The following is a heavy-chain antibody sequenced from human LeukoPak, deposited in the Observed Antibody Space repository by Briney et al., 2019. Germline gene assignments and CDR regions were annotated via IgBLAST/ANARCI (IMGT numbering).Heavy chain of an antibody. V-gene: IGHV3-53*01. Sequence: PGRSLRLSCAASGFTFSSFAMSWVRQAPGKGLEWVSLIYTSGSTYYADSVKGRFTISRDNSKNTLYLQMNSLRAEDTAVYYCARVTTSGSYKFDYWGQGTLVTVSS. CDR1: GFTFSSFA. CDR2: IYTSGST. J-gene: IGHJ4*02. CDR3: ARVTTSGSYKFDY. D-gene: IGHD3-10*01.